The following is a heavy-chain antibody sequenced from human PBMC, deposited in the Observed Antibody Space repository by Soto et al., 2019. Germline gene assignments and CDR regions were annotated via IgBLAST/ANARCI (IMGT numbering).Heavy chain of an antibody. CDR2: ISSSGGST. CDR3: AKGWGDY. V-gene: IGHV3-23*01. J-gene: IGHJ4*02. CDR1: GFTFSSYT. D-gene: IGHD7-27*01. Sequence: EVQLLESGGGLVQPGGSLRLSCAASGFTFSSYTMSWVRQGPGKGLEWVSGISSSGGSTVYADSVKGRFTISRDNFKNTLYLQMNRLRAEDTAVYYCAKGWGDYWGQGTRVTVSS.